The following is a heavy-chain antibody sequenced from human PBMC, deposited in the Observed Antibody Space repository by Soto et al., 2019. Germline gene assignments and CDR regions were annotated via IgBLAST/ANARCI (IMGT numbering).Heavy chain of an antibody. CDR3: TRDGAFYGMGV. D-gene: IGHD3-3*02. CDR1: GFTSDDYA. Sequence: SLRLSCTFSGFTSDDYALTWVRQAPGKGLEWVAFATSQAFGGTTDYAASVKGRFTISRDDSTTVAYLQMNSLQTEDTVIYYCTRDGAFYGMGVWGQGPTVTV. J-gene: IGHJ6*02. V-gene: IGHV3-49*04. CDR2: ATSQAFGGTT.